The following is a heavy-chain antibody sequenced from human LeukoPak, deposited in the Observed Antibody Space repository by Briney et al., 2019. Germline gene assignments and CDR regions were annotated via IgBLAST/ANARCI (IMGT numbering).Heavy chain of an antibody. V-gene: IGHV4-39*02. CDR1: GGSISSSSYY. CDR2: IYYSGST. Sequence: PSETLSLTCTVSGGSISSSSYYWGWIRQPPGKGLEWIGSIYYSGSTYYNPSLKSRVTISVDTSKNQFSLKLSSVTAADTAVYYCAREGPAATPFDYWGQGTLVTVSS. J-gene: IGHJ4*02. D-gene: IGHD2-2*02. CDR3: AREGPAATPFDY.